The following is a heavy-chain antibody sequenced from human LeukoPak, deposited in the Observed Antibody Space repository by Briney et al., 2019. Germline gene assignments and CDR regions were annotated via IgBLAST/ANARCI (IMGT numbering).Heavy chain of an antibody. CDR1: GFTVSSNY. J-gene: IGHJ4*02. Sequence: GGSLRLSCAASGFTVSSNYMSWVRQAPGKGLEWVSIIYSGGSTYYADSVKGRFTIPRDNSKNTLYLQMNSLRAEDTAVYYCARDPGGNWGYWGQGTLVTVSS. D-gene: IGHD7-27*01. V-gene: IGHV3-66*01. CDR3: ARDPGGNWGY. CDR2: IYSGGST.